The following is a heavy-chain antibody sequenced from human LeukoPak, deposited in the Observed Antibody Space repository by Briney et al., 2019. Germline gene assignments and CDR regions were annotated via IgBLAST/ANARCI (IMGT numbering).Heavy chain of an antibody. CDR1: GYTFTSYE. CDR2: TNPNSGNT. J-gene: IGHJ4*02. CDR3: ARSGHGGIDY. D-gene: IGHD4-23*01. Sequence: ASVKVSCKASGYTFTSYEINWVRQATGQGLEWMGWTNPNSGNTGYAQKFQGRVTMTRNTSISTAYMELGSLRSDDTAVYYCARSGHGGIDYWGQGTLVTVSS. V-gene: IGHV1-8*01.